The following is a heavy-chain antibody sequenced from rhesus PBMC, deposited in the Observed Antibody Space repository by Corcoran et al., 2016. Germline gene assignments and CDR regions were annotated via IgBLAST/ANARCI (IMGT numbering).Heavy chain of an antibody. J-gene: IGHJ3*01. CDR2: INTDTGNP. V-gene: IGHV7-114*01. CDR3: ARLSYGSNDAFDF. Sequence: QVQLVQSGAEVKQPGASVKVSCKASGYTCTSDGVNWVRQAHGHRLEWMGWINTDTGNPTYAQGFKERFTFAMDTSISTAYLQISSLKAEDTAVYYCARLSYGSNDAFDFWGQGLRVTVSS. CDR1: GYTCTSDG. D-gene: IGHD4-29*01.